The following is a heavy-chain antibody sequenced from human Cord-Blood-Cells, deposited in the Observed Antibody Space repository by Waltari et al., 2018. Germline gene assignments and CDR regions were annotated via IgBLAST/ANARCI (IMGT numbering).Heavy chain of an antibody. V-gene: IGHV3-21*01. CDR3: ARDPEQLMYYFDY. CDR1: GFTFSSYS. J-gene: IGHJ4*02. D-gene: IGHD5-18*01. Sequence: EVQLVESGGGLVKPGGSLRLSCAASGFTFSSYSMNWVRQAPGKGLEWVSSISSSSSYIYYADSVKGRFTISRDNAKNSLYLQMNSLRAEDTAVYYCARDPEQLMYYFDYWGQGTLVTVSS. CDR2: ISSSSSYI.